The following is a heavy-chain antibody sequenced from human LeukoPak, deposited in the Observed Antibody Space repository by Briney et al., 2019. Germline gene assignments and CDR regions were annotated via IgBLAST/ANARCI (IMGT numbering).Heavy chain of an antibody. CDR1: GFTFSSYA. J-gene: IGHJ4*02. Sequence: PGGSLRLSCVFSGFTFSSYAMSWVRQAPGKGLEWVSSLSGSGGSTYYADSVKGRFTISRDNSKNTLYLQMNSLRAEDTAVYYCAKSPGELLWFGELVYWGQGTLVTVSS. V-gene: IGHV3-23*01. CDR2: LSGSGGST. D-gene: IGHD3-10*01. CDR3: AKSPGELLWFGELVY.